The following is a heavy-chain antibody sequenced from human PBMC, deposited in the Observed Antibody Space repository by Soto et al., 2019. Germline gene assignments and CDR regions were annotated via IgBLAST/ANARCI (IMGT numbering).Heavy chain of an antibody. CDR2: INHSGST. D-gene: IGHD3-16*02. CDR1: GGSFSGYY. CDR3: ARGAYVWGSYHYSPLFDY. Sequence: LSLTCAVYGGSFSGYYWSWIRQPPGKGLEWIGEINHSGSTNYNPSLKSRVTISVDTSKNQFSLKLSSVTAADTAVYYCARGAYVWGSYHYSPLFDYWGQGTLVTVSS. J-gene: IGHJ4*02. V-gene: IGHV4-34*01.